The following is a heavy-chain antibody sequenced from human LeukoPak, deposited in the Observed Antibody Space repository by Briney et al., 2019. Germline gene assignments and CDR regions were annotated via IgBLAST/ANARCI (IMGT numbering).Heavy chain of an antibody. V-gene: IGHV6-1*01. J-gene: IGHJ5*02. Sequence: SQILSLTCGISGDSVSSNRAGWNWVRQSPSGGPEWLGRTYYRSKWYNDYAVSVRSRITINADTSKNQFSLQLKSVTPEDTAVYYCASEDSSAWGYFDAWGQGTLVTVAS. CDR2: TYYRSKWYN. CDR3: ASEDSSAWGYFDA. CDR1: GDSVSSNRAG. D-gene: IGHD6-19*01.